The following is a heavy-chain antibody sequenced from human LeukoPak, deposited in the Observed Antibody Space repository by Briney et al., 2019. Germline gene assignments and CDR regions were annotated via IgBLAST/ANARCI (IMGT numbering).Heavy chain of an antibody. V-gene: IGHV3-11*06. CDR2: ISSSSSYT. J-gene: IGHJ6*04. CDR1: GFTFSDYY. CDR3: ARGDCSSTSCYASWGKHYYYYYGMDV. Sequence: GGSLRLSCAASGFTFSDYYMSWIRQAPGKGLEWVSYISSSSSYTNYADSVEGRFTISRDNAKNSLYLQMNSLRAEDTAVYYCARGDCSSTSCYASWGKHYYYYYGMDVWGKGTTVTVSS. D-gene: IGHD2-2*01.